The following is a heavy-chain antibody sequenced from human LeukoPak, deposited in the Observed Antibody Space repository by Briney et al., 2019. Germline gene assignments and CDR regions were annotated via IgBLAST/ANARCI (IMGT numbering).Heavy chain of an antibody. CDR2: ISGSGGST. D-gene: IGHD2-2*01. Sequence: SGGSPRLSCAASGFTFSSYAMSWVRQAPGKGLEWVSAISGSGGSTYYADSVKGRFTISRDNSKNTLYLQMNSLRAEDTAVYYCAKAHCSSTSCYSLFDYWGQGTLVTVSS. CDR3: AKAHCSSTSCYSLFDY. J-gene: IGHJ4*02. V-gene: IGHV3-23*01. CDR1: GFTFSSYA.